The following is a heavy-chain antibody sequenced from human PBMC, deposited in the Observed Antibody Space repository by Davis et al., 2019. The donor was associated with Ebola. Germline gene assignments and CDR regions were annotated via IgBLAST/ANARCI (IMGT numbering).Heavy chain of an antibody. CDR2: ISAYNGNT. D-gene: IGHD6-6*01. J-gene: IGHJ6*02. CDR3: ARGLRGAARNYGMDV. V-gene: IGHV1-18*01. Sequence: AASVKVSCKASGYTFTSYGISWVRQAPGQGLEWMGWISAYNGNTNYAQKLQGRVTMTTDTSTGTAYMELRSLRSDDTAVYYCARGLRGAARNYGMDVWGQGTTVTVSS. CDR1: GYTFTSYG.